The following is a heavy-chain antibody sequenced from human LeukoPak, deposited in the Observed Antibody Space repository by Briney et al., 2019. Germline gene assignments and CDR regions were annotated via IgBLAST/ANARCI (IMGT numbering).Heavy chain of an antibody. Sequence: PSETLSLTCSVSGDSFSRYHGGWVRQPPGMGLEWIGYISSSGSTSYNPSLKSRVTISVDTSKNQFSLKLNSVSAADTAIYYCARVGRGDLPWGSDYCEHGGERTLVSVSS. CDR1: GDSFSRYH. CDR2: ISSSGST. CDR3: ARVGRGDLPWGSDYCEH. D-gene: IGHD3-16*01. J-gene: IGHJ4*02. V-gene: IGHV4-59*01.